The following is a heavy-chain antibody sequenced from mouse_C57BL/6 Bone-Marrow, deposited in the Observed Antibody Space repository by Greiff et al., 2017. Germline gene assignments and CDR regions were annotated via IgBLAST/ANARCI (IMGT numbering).Heavy chain of an antibody. CDR2: INPNNGGT. V-gene: IGHV1-26*01. CDR1: GYTFTDYY. J-gene: IGHJ3*01. CDR3: ARYRTLPFAY. Sequence: EVQLQQSGPELVKPGASVKISCKASGYTFTDYYMNWVKQSHGKSLEWIGDINPNNGGTSYNQKFKGKATLTIDKSSSTAYMELRSLTSEDSAVYYCARYRTLPFAYWGQGTLVTVSA.